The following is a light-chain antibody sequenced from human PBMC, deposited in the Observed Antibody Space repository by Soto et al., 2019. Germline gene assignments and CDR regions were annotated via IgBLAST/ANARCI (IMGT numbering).Light chain of an antibody. CDR2: WAS. Sequence: ESVGTLSRASLSVSVCERATINCMSSQSVLFISHNEHGLAWYQQTPGQPPKLLIYWASTRESGVPDRISGSGSGADCILASCGVQTEDVAVYYGQQYYETPWTFGRGTKVDIK. V-gene: IGKV4-1*01. CDR3: QQYYETPWT. J-gene: IGKJ1*01. CDR1: QSVLFISHNEHG.